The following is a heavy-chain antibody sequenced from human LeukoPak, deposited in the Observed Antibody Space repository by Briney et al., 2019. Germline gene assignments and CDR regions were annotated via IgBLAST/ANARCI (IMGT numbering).Heavy chain of an antibody. CDR2: IIPIFGTA. J-gene: IGHJ4*02. D-gene: IGHD2-21*02. CDR1: GGTFISYA. Sequence: GASVKVSCKASGGTFISYAISWVRQAPGQGLEWMGGIIPIFGTANYAQKFQGRVTITADESTSTAYMELSSLRSEDTAVYYCARDCGGDCYFGFDYWGQGTLVTVSS. CDR3: ARDCGGDCYFGFDY. V-gene: IGHV1-69*13.